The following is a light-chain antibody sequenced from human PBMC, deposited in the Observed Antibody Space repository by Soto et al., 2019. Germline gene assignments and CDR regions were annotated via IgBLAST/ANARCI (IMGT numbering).Light chain of an antibody. V-gene: IGLV1-40*01. CDR1: SSNIGAGYD. CDR2: GNS. Sequence: QAVVTQPPSVSGAPGQRVTISCTGSSSNIGAGYDVHWYQQLPGTAPKLLIYGNSNRPSGVPDRFSGSKSGTSASLAITGLQAEDEADYYCQSYDSSLIEVFGTGTKVTAL. J-gene: IGLJ1*01. CDR3: QSYDSSLIEV.